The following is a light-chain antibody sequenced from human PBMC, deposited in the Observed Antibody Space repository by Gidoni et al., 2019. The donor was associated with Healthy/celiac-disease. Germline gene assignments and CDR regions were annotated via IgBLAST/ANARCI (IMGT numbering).Light chain of an antibody. CDR3: QQRSNWPPYT. Sequence: EILLKQSPATLSLSPGARATLSCTASQSVSSYLAWYQQKPGQAPMLLIYAASNRATGIPSRFSGSGSGTDFTLTISSLEPEDFAVYYCQQRSNWPPYTFGQGPKLEIK. CDR2: AAS. V-gene: IGKV3-11*01. CDR1: QSVSSY. J-gene: IGKJ2*01.